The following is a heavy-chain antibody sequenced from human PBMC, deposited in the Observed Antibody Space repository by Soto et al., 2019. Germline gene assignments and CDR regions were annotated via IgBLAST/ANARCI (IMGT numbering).Heavy chain of an antibody. J-gene: IGHJ4*02. CDR3: AKDIQALPVPNYYFDY. V-gene: IGHV3-30*18. D-gene: IGHD5-18*01. CDR1: GFTFRKYG. CDR2: ISYEGSRK. Sequence: PGGSLRLSGVASGFTFRKYGIHWVRQAPGKGLEWVAVISYEGSRKFYTDSVRGRFTISRDDSKKTVYLQMNSLRRDDTALYSCAKDIQALPVPNYYFDYWGPGALVTVSS.